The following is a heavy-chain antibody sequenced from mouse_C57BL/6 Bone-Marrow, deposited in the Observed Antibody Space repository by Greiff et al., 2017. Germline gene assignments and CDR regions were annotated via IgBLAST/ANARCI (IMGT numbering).Heavy chain of an antibody. V-gene: IGHV14-4*01. CDR3: TTVITTVVAYYWYFDV. CDR2: IDPENGDT. CDR1: GFNIKDDY. D-gene: IGHD1-1*01. J-gene: IGHJ1*03. Sequence: EVQRVESGAELVRPGASVKLSCTASGFNIKDDYMHWVKQRPEQGLEWIGWIDPENGDTEYASTFQGKATITADTSSNTAYLQLSSLTSEDTAVYYCTTVITTVVAYYWYFDVWGTGTTVTVSS.